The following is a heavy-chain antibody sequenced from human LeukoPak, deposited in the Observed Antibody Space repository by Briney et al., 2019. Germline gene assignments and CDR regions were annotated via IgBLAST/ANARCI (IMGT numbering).Heavy chain of an antibody. Sequence: SQTLSLTCTVSGGSISSGDYYWSWIRQPPGKGLEWIGSIYYSGTTNYNPSLKSRLTISVDTSRNEFSLRLTYVTAADTAVYYCARDPRPAYYYGLDVWGRGTTVTVSS. V-gene: IGHV4-61*08. CDR3: ARDPRPAYYYGLDV. CDR2: IYYSGTT. J-gene: IGHJ6*02. CDR1: GGSISSGDYY. D-gene: IGHD6-25*01.